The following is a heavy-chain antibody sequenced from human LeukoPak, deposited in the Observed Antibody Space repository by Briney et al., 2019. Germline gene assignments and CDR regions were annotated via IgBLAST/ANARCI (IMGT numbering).Heavy chain of an antibody. J-gene: IGHJ6*02. CDR3: ARGAGIADDEYYYGMDV. CDR2: IKQDGSEK. Sequence: GGSLRLSCAASGFTFSSYWMGWVRQAPGKGLEWVANIKQDGSEKYYVDSVKGRFTISRDNAKNSLYLQMNSLRAEDTAVYYCARGAGIADDEYYYGMDVWGQGTTVTVSS. CDR1: GFTFSSYW. V-gene: IGHV3-7*01. D-gene: IGHD6-13*01.